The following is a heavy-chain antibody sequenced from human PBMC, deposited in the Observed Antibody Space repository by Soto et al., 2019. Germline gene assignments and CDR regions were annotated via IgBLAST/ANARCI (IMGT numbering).Heavy chain of an antibody. Sequence: GASVKVSCKASGYTFTSYGISWVRQAPGQGLEWMGWISAYNGNTNYAQKLQGRVTMTTDTSTSTAYMELRSLRSDDTAVYYCARAPGVLGAATRLINFDYWGQGTLVTVSS. V-gene: IGHV1-18*01. CDR1: GYTFTSYG. J-gene: IGHJ4*02. CDR2: ISAYNGNT. CDR3: ARAPGVLGAATRLINFDY. D-gene: IGHD2-15*01.